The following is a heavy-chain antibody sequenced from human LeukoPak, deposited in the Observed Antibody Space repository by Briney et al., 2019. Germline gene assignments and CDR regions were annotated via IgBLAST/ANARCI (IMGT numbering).Heavy chain of an antibody. Sequence: SETLSLTCTVSGGSISSSTYYWGWIRQPPGKGLEWIGSIYYSGSTFYNPSLKSRVTISLDTSNNHFSLKLSSVTAADTAVYYCARGARAGYNLEPFDYWGQGTLVTVSS. V-gene: IGHV4-39*02. CDR3: ARGARAGYNLEPFDY. CDR2: IYYSGST. D-gene: IGHD5-24*01. CDR1: GGSISSSTYY. J-gene: IGHJ4*02.